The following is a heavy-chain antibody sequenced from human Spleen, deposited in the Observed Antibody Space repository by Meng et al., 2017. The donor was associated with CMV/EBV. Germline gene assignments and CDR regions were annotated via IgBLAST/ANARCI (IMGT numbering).Heavy chain of an antibody. Sequence: GGSLRLSCAASGFTFSSYEMNWVRQAPGKGLEWVTYISSSGDTIYYADSVKGRFTISRDNAKNSLYLQMNSLRAEDTAVYYCARERRVWGLDYWGQGTLVTVSS. CDR3: ARERRVWGLDY. CDR1: GFTFSSYE. J-gene: IGHJ4*02. V-gene: IGHV3-48*03. CDR2: ISSSGDTI. D-gene: IGHD6-6*01.